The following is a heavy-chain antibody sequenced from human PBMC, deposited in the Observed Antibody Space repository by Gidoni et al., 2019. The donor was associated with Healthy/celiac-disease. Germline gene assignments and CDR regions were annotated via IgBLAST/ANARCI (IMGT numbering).Heavy chain of an antibody. D-gene: IGHD6-13*01. V-gene: IGHV4-4*02. CDR1: GGSTSSSNW. CDR3: ARASGIAEAGRYFED. CDR2: NYHRGRT. J-gene: IGHJ1*01. Sequence: QESGPGLVKPSGTLSLTCAVSGGSTSSSNWWSWVRQPPGKGLEWIGENYHRGRTNYNPSLKSRVTRSVDKSKNQFYLKLSSVTAADTAVYYCARASGIAEAGRYFEDWGQGTLVTVSS.